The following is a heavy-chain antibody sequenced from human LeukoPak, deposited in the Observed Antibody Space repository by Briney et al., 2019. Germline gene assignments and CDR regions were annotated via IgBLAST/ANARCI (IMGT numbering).Heavy chain of an antibody. V-gene: IGHV3-66*01. CDR3: AGYGGSYPYYMDV. Sequence: GGSLRLSCTASGFTFGDYAMNWFRQAPGKGLEWVSVIYSGGSTYYADSVKGRFTISRDNSKNTLYLQMNSLRAEDTAVYYCAGYGGSYPYYMDVWGKGTTVTISS. D-gene: IGHD1-26*01. CDR1: GFTFGDYA. CDR2: IYSGGST. J-gene: IGHJ6*03.